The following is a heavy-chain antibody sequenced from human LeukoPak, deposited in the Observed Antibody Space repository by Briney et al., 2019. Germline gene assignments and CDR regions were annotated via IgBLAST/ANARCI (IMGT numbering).Heavy chain of an antibody. CDR1: GFTFSSYW. Sequence: HPGGSLRLSCAASGFTFSSYWMSWVRQAPGKGLEWVANIKQDGSEKYYVDSVKGRFTISRDNAKNSLYLQMNSLRAEDTAVYYCARSRGYCSSTSCYLLDYWGQGTLVTVSS. D-gene: IGHD2-2*01. CDR3: ARSRGYCSSTSCYLLDY. V-gene: IGHV3-7*01. CDR2: IKQDGSEK. J-gene: IGHJ4*02.